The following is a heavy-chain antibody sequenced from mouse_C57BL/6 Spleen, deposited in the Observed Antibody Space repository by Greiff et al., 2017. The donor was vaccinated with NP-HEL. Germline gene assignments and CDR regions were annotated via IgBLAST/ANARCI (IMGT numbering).Heavy chain of an antibody. CDR2: IDPSDSET. J-gene: IGHJ3*01. V-gene: IGHV1-52*01. Sequence: QVQLQQPGAELVRPGSSVKLSCKASGYTFTSYWMHWVKQRPIQGLEWIGNIDPSDSETHYNQKFKDKATLTVDKSSSTAYMQLSSLTSEDSAVYYCERAEVFEGYDAWFAYWGQGTLVTVSA. D-gene: IGHD2-2*01. CDR1: GYTFTSYW. CDR3: ERAEVFEGYDAWFAY.